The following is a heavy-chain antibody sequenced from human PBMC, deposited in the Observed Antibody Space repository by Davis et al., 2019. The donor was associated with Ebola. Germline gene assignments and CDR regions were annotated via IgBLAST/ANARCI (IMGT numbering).Heavy chain of an antibody. J-gene: IGHJ4*02. CDR2: ISSSGSTI. D-gene: IGHD3-10*01. Sequence: PGGSLRLSCAASGFTFSSYEMNWVRQAPGKGLEWVSYISSSGSTIYYADSVKGRFTISRDNAKNSLYLQMNSLRAEDTAVYYCAREIVGSYYWGSEYYFDYWGQGTLVTVSS. V-gene: IGHV3-48*03. CDR3: AREIVGSYYWGSEYYFDY. CDR1: GFTFSSYE.